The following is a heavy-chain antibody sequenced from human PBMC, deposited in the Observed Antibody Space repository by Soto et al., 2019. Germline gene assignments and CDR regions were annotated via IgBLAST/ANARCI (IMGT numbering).Heavy chain of an antibody. J-gene: IGHJ6*02. CDR2: IWYDGSNK. CDR3: ARTSGYSPLEYYYGMDV. V-gene: IGHV3-33*01. D-gene: IGHD3-3*01. CDR1: GFIFSSYG. Sequence: QVQLVESGGGVVQPGTSLRLSCAASGFIFSSYGMHWVRQAPGKGLEWVAVIWYDGSNKYYADSVKGRFTISRDNSKNTLYLQMNSLRSEDTAVYYCARTSGYSPLEYYYGMDVWGQGTTVTVSS.